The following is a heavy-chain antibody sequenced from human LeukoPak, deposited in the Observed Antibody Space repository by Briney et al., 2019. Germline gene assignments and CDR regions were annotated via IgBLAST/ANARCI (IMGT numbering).Heavy chain of an antibody. D-gene: IGHD5-18*01. CDR3: SGYSYGYGY. CDR2: ISGSGGST. Sequence: GGTLRLSCAASGFTFSSYGMSWVRQAPGKGLEWVSAISGSGGSTYYADSVKGRFTTSRDNSKNTLYLQMNSLRAEDTAVYYCSGYSYGYGYWGQGTLVTVSS. CDR1: GFTFSSYG. V-gene: IGHV3-23*01. J-gene: IGHJ4*02.